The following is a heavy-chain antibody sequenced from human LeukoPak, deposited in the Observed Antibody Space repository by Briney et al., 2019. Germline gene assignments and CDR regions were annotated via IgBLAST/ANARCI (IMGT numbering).Heavy chain of an antibody. D-gene: IGHD6-19*01. CDR2: IWYDGTNK. CDR1: GFTFSSYG. Sequence: GGSLRLSCAVSGFTFSSYGMHWVRQAPGKGLEWVAVIWYDGTNKYYADSVKGRFTISRDNSKNMLYLQMNSLRAEDMAVYYCAREGSSGWYSDYRGQGTLVTVSS. J-gene: IGHJ4*02. CDR3: AREGSSGWYSDY. V-gene: IGHV3-33*01.